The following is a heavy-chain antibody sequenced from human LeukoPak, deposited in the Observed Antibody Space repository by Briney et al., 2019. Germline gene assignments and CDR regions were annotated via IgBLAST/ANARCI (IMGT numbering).Heavy chain of an antibody. J-gene: IGHJ4*01. CDR3: ARYRVTMVRGVIKEGYYFDY. Sequence: GSLRLSCAATGFTSSSYSMNWVRQAPGKGLEWVSSISSSSSYIYYADSVKGRFTISRDNAKNSLYLQMNSLRAEDTAVYYCARYRVTMVRGVIKEGYYFDYWGQGSLVTVSS. CDR2: ISSSSSYI. CDR1: GFTSSSYS. D-gene: IGHD3-10*01. V-gene: IGHV3-21*01.